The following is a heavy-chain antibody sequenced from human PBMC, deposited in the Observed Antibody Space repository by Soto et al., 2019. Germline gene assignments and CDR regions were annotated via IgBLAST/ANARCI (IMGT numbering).Heavy chain of an antibody. CDR2: IKSKTDGGTT. J-gene: IGHJ4*02. CDR1: GFTFSNAW. V-gene: IGHV3-15*07. Sequence: EVQLVESGGGLVKPGGSLRLSCAASGFTFSNAWMNWVRQAPGKGLEWVGRIKSKTDGGTTDYAAPVKGRFTISRDDSKNTLYLQMNSLKTEDTAVDYCTTDTSYCGGDCYNFDYWGQGTLVTVSS. CDR3: TTDTSYCGGDCYNFDY. D-gene: IGHD2-21*02.